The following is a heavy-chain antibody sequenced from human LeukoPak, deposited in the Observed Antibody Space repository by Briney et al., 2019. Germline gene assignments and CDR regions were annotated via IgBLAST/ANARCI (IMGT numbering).Heavy chain of an antibody. D-gene: IGHD2-2*01. Sequence: SGTLSLTCAVSGGSFSSSNCWSWVRQPPGKGLEWIGEIYHSGSTNYSPSLKSRVTISVDKSKNQFSLKLSSVTAADTAVYYCARAQLPAATHAGYYYMDVWGKGTTVTVSS. CDR1: GGSFSSSNC. CDR3: ARAQLPAATHAGYYYMDV. CDR2: IYHSGST. V-gene: IGHV4-4*02. J-gene: IGHJ6*03.